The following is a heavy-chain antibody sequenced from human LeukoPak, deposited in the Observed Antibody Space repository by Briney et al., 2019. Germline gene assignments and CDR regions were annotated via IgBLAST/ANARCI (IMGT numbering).Heavy chain of an antibody. CDR1: GYTFTDFSDYY. CDR2: INPNSGAT. D-gene: IGHD5/OR15-5a*01. J-gene: IGHJ4*01. Sequence: ASVRVSCRASGYTFTDFSDYYIHWVRQAPGQGLEWMGWINPNSGATYYAHKFQSRVTMTRDTSINTAYMELSRLTSDDTVVYFCVRVSTVWYFHYWGQGTLVSVSS. V-gene: IGHV1-2*02. CDR3: VRVSTVWYFHY.